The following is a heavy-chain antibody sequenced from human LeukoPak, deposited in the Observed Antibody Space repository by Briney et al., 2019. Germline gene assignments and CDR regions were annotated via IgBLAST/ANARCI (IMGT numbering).Heavy chain of an antibody. CDR2: IYYSGST. CDR3: ARGSYDFWSGPYYFDY. CDR1: GGSISSYY. Sequence: PSETLSLTCTVPGGSISSYYWSWIRQPPGKGLEWIGYIYYSGSTNYNPSLKSRVTISVDTSKNQFSLKLSSVTAADTAVYYCARGSYDFWSGPYYFDYWGQGTLVTVSS. V-gene: IGHV4-59*01. D-gene: IGHD3-3*01. J-gene: IGHJ4*02.